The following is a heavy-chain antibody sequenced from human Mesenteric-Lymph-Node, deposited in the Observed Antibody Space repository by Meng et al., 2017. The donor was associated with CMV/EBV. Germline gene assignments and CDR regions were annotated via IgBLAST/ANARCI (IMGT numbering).Heavy chain of an antibody. Sequence: GESLKISCAASGFTFSTYALHWVRQAPGKGLEWVALISYDGGNKYYADSVKGRFTISRDNSKNTVYLQMNSLRAEDTAVYYCARDHGNGWFDPWGQGTLVTVSS. CDR2: ISYDGGNK. CDR1: GFTFSTYA. J-gene: IGHJ5*02. V-gene: IGHV3-30*14. CDR3: ARDHGNGWFDP. D-gene: IGHD2-8*01.